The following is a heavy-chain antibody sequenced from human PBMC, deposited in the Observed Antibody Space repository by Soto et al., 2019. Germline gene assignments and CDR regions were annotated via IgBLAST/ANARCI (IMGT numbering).Heavy chain of an antibody. CDR3: AHHKRGRGGDY. J-gene: IGHJ4*02. CDR1: GFSLGTSEVS. D-gene: IGHD3-16*01. V-gene: IGHV2-5*02. Sequence: QITLKESGPTLVKPTQTLTLTSTFSGFSLGTSEVSVGWIRQPPRKALEWLALIYSDDDKRYSPSLESRLTLTQDTSKNQVVLTMTNMDPVDTATYYCAHHKRGRGGDYWGQGTLVTVSS. CDR2: IYSDDDK.